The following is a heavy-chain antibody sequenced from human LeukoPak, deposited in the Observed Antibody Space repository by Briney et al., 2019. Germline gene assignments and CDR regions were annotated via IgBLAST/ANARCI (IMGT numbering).Heavy chain of an antibody. CDR3: ARDRDDGDYYYYYYMDV. Sequence: SETLSLTCAVYGGSFSNYSWSWIRQSPGKGLEWIGEINDSGSTYYNPSLKSRVTISVDTSKNQFSLKLSSVTAADTAVYYCARDRDDGDYYYYYYMDVWGKGTTVTISS. CDR1: GGSFSNYS. D-gene: IGHD4-17*01. CDR2: INDSGST. J-gene: IGHJ6*03. V-gene: IGHV4-34*01.